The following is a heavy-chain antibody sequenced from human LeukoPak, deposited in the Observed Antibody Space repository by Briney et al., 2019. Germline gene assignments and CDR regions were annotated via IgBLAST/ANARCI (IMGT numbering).Heavy chain of an antibody. D-gene: IGHD3-3*01. V-gene: IGHV4-59*01. CDR1: GGSISSYY. J-gene: IGHJ4*02. Sequence: SETLSLTCTVSGGSISSYYWSWIRQPPGKGLEWIGYIYYSGSTNYNPSLKSRVIISVDTSKNQFSLKLSSVTAADTAVCYCARATFITIFGVALDYWGQGTLVTVSS. CDR2: IYYSGST. CDR3: ARATFITIFGVALDY.